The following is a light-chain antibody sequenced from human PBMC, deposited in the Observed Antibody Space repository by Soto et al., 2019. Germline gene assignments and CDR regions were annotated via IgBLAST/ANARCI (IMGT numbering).Light chain of an antibody. V-gene: IGKV3-11*01. CDR1: QSVNSY. CDR2: GAS. CDR3: QQRSNWPPLT. J-gene: IGKJ5*01. Sequence: EIVLTQSLATLSLSPGERATLSCRASQSVNSYLAWYQHKPGQAPRLLIYGASNRATGIPARFSGSGSGTDFTLTISSLEPEDFAVYYCQQRSNWPPLTFGQGTRLEIK.